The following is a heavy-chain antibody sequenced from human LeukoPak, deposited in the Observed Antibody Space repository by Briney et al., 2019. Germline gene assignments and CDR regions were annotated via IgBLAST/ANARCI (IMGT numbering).Heavy chain of an antibody. CDR2: IIPIFGTA. J-gene: IGHJ4*02. CDR1: GGTFSSYA. D-gene: IGHD1-26*01. V-gene: IGHV1-69*06. CDR3: ARDLGSYLFDY. Sequence: ASVKVSCKASGGTFSSYAISWVRQAPGQGLEWMGGIIPIFGTANYAQKFQGRVTITADKSTSTAYMELSSLRSEDTAVYYCARDLGSYLFDYWGQGTLVTVSS.